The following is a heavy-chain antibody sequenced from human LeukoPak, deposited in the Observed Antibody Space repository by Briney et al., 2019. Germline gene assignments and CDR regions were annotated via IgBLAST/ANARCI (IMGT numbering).Heavy chain of an antibody. D-gene: IGHD1-26*01. CDR1: GGSISSSTYY. CDR2: ITYSGST. Sequence: PSGTLSLTCTVSGGSISSSTYYWAWIRQSPGKGLEWIGSITYSGSTYYNPSLESRVTISVDTSKNQFSLRLISVTAVDTAVYYCARQGVGATDCWGQGTLVTVSS. V-gene: IGHV4-39*01. CDR3: ARQGVGATDC. J-gene: IGHJ4*02.